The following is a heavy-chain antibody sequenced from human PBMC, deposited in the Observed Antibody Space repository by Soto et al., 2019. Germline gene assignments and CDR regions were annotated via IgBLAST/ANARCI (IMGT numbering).Heavy chain of an antibody. V-gene: IGHV3-15*07. CDR3: TYGELIYYYGMDV. CDR1: GFTFTNAW. J-gene: IGHJ6*02. CDR2: FKSKTDGGTT. Sequence: PGGSLRLSCAASGFTFTNAWMNWVRQAPGKGLEWVGRFKSKTDGGTTDYAAPVKGRFSISRDDSKNTLYLQMNSLKTEDTAVYYWTYGELIYYYGMDVWGQGTTVTV. D-gene: IGHD3-10*01.